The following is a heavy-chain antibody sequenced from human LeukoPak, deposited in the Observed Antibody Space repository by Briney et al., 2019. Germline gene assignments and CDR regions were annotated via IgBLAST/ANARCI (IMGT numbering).Heavy chain of an antibody. CDR1: GYSFTTYW. Sequence: GESLKISCKASGYSFTTYWIGWVRQMPGRGLEWMGIIYPDDSDTRYSPSFQGQVTISADKSIYTAYLQWSSLKASDTAMYYCASMTSSLIAFCFDYWGQGTLVTVSS. CDR2: IYPDDSDT. J-gene: IGHJ4*02. D-gene: IGHD6-13*01. CDR3: ASMTSSLIAFCFDY. V-gene: IGHV5-51*01.